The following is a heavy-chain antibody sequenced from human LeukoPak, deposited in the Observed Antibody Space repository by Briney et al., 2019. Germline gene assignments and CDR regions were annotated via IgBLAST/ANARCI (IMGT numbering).Heavy chain of an antibody. CDR3: AKEVAGTPDYYYYGMDV. CDR2: ISWNSGSI. Sequence: PGGSLRLSCAASGFTFDDYAMHWVRQAPGKGLEWVSGISWNSGSIGYADSVRGRFTISRDNAKNSLYLQMNSLRAEDTALYYCAKEVAGTPDYYYYGMDVWGRGTTVTVSS. V-gene: IGHV3-9*01. CDR1: GFTFDDYA. J-gene: IGHJ6*02. D-gene: IGHD6-19*01.